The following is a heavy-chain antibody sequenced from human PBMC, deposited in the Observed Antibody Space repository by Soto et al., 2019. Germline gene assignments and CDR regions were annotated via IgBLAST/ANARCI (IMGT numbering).Heavy chain of an antibody. CDR3: AKDSNRYSSSSRWYFDL. CDR1: GFTFDDYA. V-gene: IGHV3-9*01. Sequence: GGSLRLSCAASGFTFDDYAMHWVRQAPGKGLEWVSGISWNSGSIGYADSVKGRFTISRDNAKNSLYLQMNSLRAEDTALYYCAKDSNRYSSSSRWYFDLWGRGTLVTVSS. CDR2: ISWNSGSI. J-gene: IGHJ2*01. D-gene: IGHD6-6*01.